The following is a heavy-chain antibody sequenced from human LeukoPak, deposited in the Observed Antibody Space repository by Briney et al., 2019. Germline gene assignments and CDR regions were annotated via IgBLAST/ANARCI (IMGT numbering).Heavy chain of an antibody. CDR3: AKGGWVAVTGMDS. CDR1: GYTFTGHA. CDR2: INTKTGNP. D-gene: IGHD6-19*01. V-gene: IGHV7-4-1*02. Sequence: ASVNVSCKASGYTFTGHAKNWVRQAPGQGPEWMGYINTKTGNPTYAQGFTGRFVFSLDTSVSTAYLQISSLKPEDTGVYYCAKGGWVAVTGMDSWGQGTLVTVSS. J-gene: IGHJ4*02.